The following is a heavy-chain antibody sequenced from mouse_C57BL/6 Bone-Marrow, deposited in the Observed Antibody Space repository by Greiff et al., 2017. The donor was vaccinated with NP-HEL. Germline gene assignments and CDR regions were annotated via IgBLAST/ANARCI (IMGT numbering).Heavy chain of an antibody. J-gene: IGHJ3*01. D-gene: IGHD1-1*01. Sequence: QVQLKESGPGLVAPSQSLSITCTVSGFSLTSYAISWVRQPPGKGLEWLGVIWTGGGTTYNSALKSRLCLSKDNSKSQVFLKMNSLQTDDTARYYCARNYYGSSLWFAYWGQGTLVTVSA. CDR1: GFSLTSYA. CDR3: ARNYYGSSLWFAY. V-gene: IGHV2-9-1*01. CDR2: IWTGGGT.